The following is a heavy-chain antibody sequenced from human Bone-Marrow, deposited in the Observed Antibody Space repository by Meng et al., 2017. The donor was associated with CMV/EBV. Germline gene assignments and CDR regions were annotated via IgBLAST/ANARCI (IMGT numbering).Heavy chain of an antibody. V-gene: IGHV3-21*01. CDR3: AKGTRITIFGVVGDAFDI. CDR1: GFTFRTYS. Sequence: GESLKISCAASGFTFRTYSLNWVRQAPGKGLEWVSFISGSSSYIDYADSVKGRFTISRDNSKNTLYLQMNSLRAEDTAVYYCAKGTRITIFGVVGDAFDIWGQGTMVTVSS. D-gene: IGHD3-3*01. J-gene: IGHJ3*02. CDR2: ISGSSSYI.